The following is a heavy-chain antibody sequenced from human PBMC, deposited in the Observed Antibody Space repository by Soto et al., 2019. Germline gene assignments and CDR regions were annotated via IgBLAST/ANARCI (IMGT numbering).Heavy chain of an antibody. J-gene: IGHJ4*02. D-gene: IGHD6-25*01. CDR3: ARDPQHATADYYFHS. CDR2: IYHRGST. V-gene: IGHV4-4*02. Sequence: SETLSLTCAVSGGSINSSNWWSWDRQTPGKGLEWIGEIYHRGSTNYNPSLKSRLTISLDKSKNQFSLKLTSVTAADTAVYYCARDPQHATADYYFHSWGQGTLVTVSS. CDR1: GGSINSSNW.